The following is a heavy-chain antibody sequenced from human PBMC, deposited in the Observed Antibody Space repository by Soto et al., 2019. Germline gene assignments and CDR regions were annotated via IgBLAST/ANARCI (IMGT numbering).Heavy chain of an antibody. CDR1: GGTAASSHW. CDR3: AREIVTAGGSNYFDP. Sequence: PSETLSLPCGVPGGTAASSHWWRCVRPSPGRGLGWIGNVYHTGDTNFTPSLQSRVTFSVDKSNNQFSLRLTSVTAADTAVYFCAREIVTAGGSNYFDPWGPGTLVTVSS. V-gene: IGHV4-4*02. J-gene: IGHJ5*02. CDR2: VYHTGDT. D-gene: IGHD2-21*02.